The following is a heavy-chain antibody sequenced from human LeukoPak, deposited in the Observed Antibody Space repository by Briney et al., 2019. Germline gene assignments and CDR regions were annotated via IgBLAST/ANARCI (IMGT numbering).Heavy chain of an antibody. Sequence: GGALRVSCAASRFTFNVAAMNGVRQSPGRGLEWVATIIGNGFSTYYADSVSGRFTISRDNSQNTLFLQMNSLRDEDTAIYYCAKGRRDGYNFPLFDYWGHGALVTVSS. CDR1: RFTFNVAA. V-gene: IGHV3-23*01. J-gene: IGHJ4*01. CDR3: AKGRRDGYNFPLFDY. D-gene: IGHD5-24*01. CDR2: IIGNGFST.